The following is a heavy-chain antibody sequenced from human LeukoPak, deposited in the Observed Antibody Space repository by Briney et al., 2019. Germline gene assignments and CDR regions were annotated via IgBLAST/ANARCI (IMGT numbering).Heavy chain of an antibody. CDR1: GFTFSSYS. CDR3: AREAFIVGGSFDY. CDR2: ISSSSSYI. Sequence: PGGSLRLYCAASGFTFSSYSMNWVRQAPGKGLEWVSSISSSSSYIYYADSVKGRFTISRDNAKNSLYLQMNSLRAEDTAVYYCAREAFIVGGSFDYWGQGTLVTVSS. V-gene: IGHV3-21*01. D-gene: IGHD1-26*01. J-gene: IGHJ4*02.